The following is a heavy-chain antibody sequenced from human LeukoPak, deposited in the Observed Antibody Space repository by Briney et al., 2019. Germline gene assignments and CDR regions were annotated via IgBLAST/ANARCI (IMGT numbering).Heavy chain of an antibody. CDR3: AKDRYSSGIDS. J-gene: IGHJ4*02. V-gene: IGHV3-23*01. D-gene: IGHD3-22*01. CDR2: IYASGAST. Sequence: GGSLRLSCAASGFIFSNYAMTWVRQAPGKGLEWVSGIYASGASTYYADSVKGRFSISRDNSKNTVYLQMNNLRADDTGVYYCAKDRYSSGIDSWGQGTLVTVSS. CDR1: GFIFSNYA.